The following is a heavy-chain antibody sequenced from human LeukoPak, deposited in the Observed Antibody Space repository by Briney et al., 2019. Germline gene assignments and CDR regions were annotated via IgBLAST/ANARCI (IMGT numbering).Heavy chain of an antibody. J-gene: IGHJ4*02. V-gene: IGHV3-43D*03. CDR2: ISWDGGST. D-gene: IGHD3-16*02. CDR3: AKVGHTFGGVIGEVYFDY. Sequence: GGSLRLSCAASGFTFDDYAMHWVRQAPGKGLEWVSLISWDGGSTYYADSVKGRFTISRDNSKNSLYLQMNSLRAEDTALYYCAKVGHTFGGVIGEVYFDYWGQGTLVTVSS. CDR1: GFTFDDYA.